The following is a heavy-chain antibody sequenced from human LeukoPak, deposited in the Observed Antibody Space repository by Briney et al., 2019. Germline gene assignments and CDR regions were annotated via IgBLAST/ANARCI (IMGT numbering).Heavy chain of an antibody. D-gene: IGHD3-9*01. CDR3: AKRRYSDWFGVDY. Sequence: GGSLRLSCAAAGFTFSSYAMSWVRQAPGKGLEWVSAIRGSGYSTYYADSVNGRFTIFRDNSKNTLYLQMNSLRAEDTAVYYCAKRRYSDWFGVDYWGQGTLVTVSS. CDR2: IRGSGYST. V-gene: IGHV3-23*01. CDR1: GFTFSSYA. J-gene: IGHJ4*02.